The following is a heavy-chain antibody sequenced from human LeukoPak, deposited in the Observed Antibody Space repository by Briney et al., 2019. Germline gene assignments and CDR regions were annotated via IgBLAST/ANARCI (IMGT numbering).Heavy chain of an antibody. V-gene: IGHV3-21*01. CDR1: GFTFSSYS. CDR2: ISSSSSYI. CDR3: ARVKRDYALDY. D-gene: IGHD4-17*01. J-gene: IGHJ4*02. Sequence: EGSLRLSCAASGFTFSSYSMNWVRQAPGQGLEWVSSISSSSSYIYYADSVKGRFTISRDNAKNSLYLQMNSLRAEDTAVYYCARVKRDYALDYWGQGTLVTVSS.